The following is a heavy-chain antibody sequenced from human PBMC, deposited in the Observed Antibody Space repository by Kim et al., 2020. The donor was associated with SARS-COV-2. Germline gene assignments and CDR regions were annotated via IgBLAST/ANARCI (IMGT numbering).Heavy chain of an antibody. Sequence: GGSLRLSCVASGFTFGSYAMSWVRQAPGKGLEWVSAISGSGDNTKYADSVKGRFTISRDHSKNTLYLQMSSLRAEDTALYYCAVKGFTAVSAIAGPSYYFDHWGQGALVTVSS. J-gene: IGHJ4*02. CDR2: ISGSGDNT. D-gene: IGHD2-8*01. CDR1: GFTFGSYA. V-gene: IGHV3-23*01. CDR3: AVKGFTAVSAIAGPSYYFDH.